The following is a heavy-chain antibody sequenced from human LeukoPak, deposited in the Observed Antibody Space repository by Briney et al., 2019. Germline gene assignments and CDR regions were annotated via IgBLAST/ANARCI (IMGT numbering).Heavy chain of an antibody. Sequence: SETLSLTCIVSGDSFSSYQWSWVRQPAGKGLEWIGRISASGTTSSNPALKSRVTISVDTSKNQFSLKLSSVTAADTAVYYCARVKIGDSEAFDIWGQGTMVTVSS. CDR3: ARVKIGDSEAFDI. CDR2: ISASGTT. D-gene: IGHD4-17*01. J-gene: IGHJ3*02. V-gene: IGHV4-4*07. CDR1: GDSFSSYQ.